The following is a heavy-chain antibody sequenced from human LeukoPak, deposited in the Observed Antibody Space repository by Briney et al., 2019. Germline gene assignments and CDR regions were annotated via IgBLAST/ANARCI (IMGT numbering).Heavy chain of an antibody. J-gene: IGHJ6*03. D-gene: IGHD5-12*01. CDR3: AREGVATDYYYMDV. CDR1: GFTFSSYA. Sequence: GGSLRLSCAASGFTFSSYAMHWVGQAPRKGLEWVAVISYDGSNKDYADSVKGRFTISRDNSKNTLYLQMNSLRAEDTAVYYCAREGVATDYYYMDVWGKGTTVTVSS. CDR2: ISYDGSNK. V-gene: IGHV3-30*04.